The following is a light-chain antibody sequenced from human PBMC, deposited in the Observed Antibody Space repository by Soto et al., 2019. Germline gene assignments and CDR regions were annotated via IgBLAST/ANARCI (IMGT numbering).Light chain of an antibody. Sequence: DIVLTQSPGTLSLSPGETATLSCRASQRITSSFLTWYQQRPGQAPRLLIYGASNRATGIPDRFSGGGSGTDFTLTISRLEPEDFAVYYCQQYGSSPPWTFGRGTKVDI. V-gene: IGKV3-20*01. CDR2: GAS. CDR3: QQYGSSPPWT. J-gene: IGKJ1*01. CDR1: QRITSSF.